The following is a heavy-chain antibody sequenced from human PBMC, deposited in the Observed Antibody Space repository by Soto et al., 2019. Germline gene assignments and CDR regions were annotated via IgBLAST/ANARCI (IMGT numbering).Heavy chain of an antibody. CDR3: AKDRHYYDSSGYYSHFDY. CDR2: ISGSGGST. D-gene: IGHD3-22*01. V-gene: IGHV3-23*01. J-gene: IGHJ4*02. Sequence: QPGGSLRLSCAASGFTFSSYAMSWVRQAPGKGLEWVSAISGSGGSTYYADSVKGRFTISRDNSKNTLYLQMNSLRAEDTAVYYCAKDRHYYDSSGYYSHFDYWGQGTLVTVSS. CDR1: GFTFSSYA.